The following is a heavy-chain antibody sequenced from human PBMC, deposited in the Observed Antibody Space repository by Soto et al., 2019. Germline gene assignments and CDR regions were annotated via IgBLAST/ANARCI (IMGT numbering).Heavy chain of an antibody. CDR2: IWYDGSNK. CDR3: AREYSSSWYTRWFDP. V-gene: IGHV3-33*01. CDR1: GFTFSSYG. J-gene: IGHJ5*02. Sequence: QVQLVESGGGVVQPGRSLRLSCAASGFTFSSYGMHWVRQAPGKGLEWVAVIWYDGSNKYYADSVKGRFTISRDNSKNTLYLQMTSLRAEDTAVYYCAREYSSSWYTRWFDPWGQGTLVTVSS. D-gene: IGHD6-13*01.